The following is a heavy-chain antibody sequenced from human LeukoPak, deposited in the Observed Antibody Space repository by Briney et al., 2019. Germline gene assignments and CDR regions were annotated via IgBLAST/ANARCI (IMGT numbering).Heavy chain of an antibody. CDR1: GGSISSGSYY. J-gene: IGHJ3*02. CDR2: IYTSGST. V-gene: IGHV4-61*02. D-gene: IGHD2-15*01. Sequence: PSETLSLTCTVSGGSISSGSYYWSWIRQPAGKGLEWIGRIYTSGSTNYSPSLKSRVTISVDTSKNQFSLKLSSVTAADTAVYYCARDDGSYDAFDIWGQGTMVTVSS. CDR3: ARDDGSYDAFDI.